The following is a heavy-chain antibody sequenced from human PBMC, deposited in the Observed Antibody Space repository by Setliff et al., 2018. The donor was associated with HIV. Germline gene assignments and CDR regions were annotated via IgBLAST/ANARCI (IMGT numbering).Heavy chain of an antibody. V-gene: IGHV4-59*11. Sequence: ETLSLTCAVSGGSTNNHYLTWIRQPPGKGLEWIGSVSNGGDTNYNPSLKSRVSLSLDTSKTQFSLKLTSVTAADTAVYYCARATYTTLFGVLMGGGLQYWGPGTLVTVSS. CDR2: VSNGGDT. CDR1: GGSTNNHY. D-gene: IGHD3-3*01. J-gene: IGHJ4*02. CDR3: ARATYTTLFGVLMGGGLQY.